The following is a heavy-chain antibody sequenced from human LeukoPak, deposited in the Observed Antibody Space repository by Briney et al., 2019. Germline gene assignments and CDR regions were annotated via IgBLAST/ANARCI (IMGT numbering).Heavy chain of an antibody. Sequence: GGSLRLSCAASGFTFSSYGMSWVRQAPGKGLEWVSAISGSGGSTYYADSVKGRFTISRDNSKNTLYLQMNSLRAEDTAVYYCARSSHGDFWSGYYFDDWGQGTLVTVSS. J-gene: IGHJ4*02. CDR3: ARSSHGDFWSGYYFDD. D-gene: IGHD3-3*01. CDR2: ISGSGGST. V-gene: IGHV3-23*01. CDR1: GFTFSSYG.